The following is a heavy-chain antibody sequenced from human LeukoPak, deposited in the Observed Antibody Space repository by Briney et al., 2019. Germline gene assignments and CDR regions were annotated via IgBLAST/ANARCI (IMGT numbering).Heavy chain of an antibody. CDR1: GYSFTSYW. CDR2: IYPGDSDT. Sequence: NAGESLKISCKGSGYSFTSYWIGWVRQMPGKGLEWMGIIYPGDSDTRYSPSFQGQVTISADKSISTAYLQWSSLKASDTAMYYCARRLNLQATVTTPAFDIWGQGTMVTVSS. D-gene: IGHD4-11*01. J-gene: IGHJ3*02. V-gene: IGHV5-51*01. CDR3: ARRLNLQATVTTPAFDI.